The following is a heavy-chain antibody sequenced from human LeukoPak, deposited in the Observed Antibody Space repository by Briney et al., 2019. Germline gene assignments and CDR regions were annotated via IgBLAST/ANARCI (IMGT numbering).Heavy chain of an antibody. CDR3: ARNMWGDYYYYYMDV. J-gene: IGHJ6*03. CDR2: INHSGST. V-gene: IGHV4-34*01. Sequence: PSETLSLTCAVYGGSFSGYYWSWIRQPPGKGLEWIGEINHSGSTNYNPSLKSRVTISVDTSKNQFSLKLSSVTATDTAVYYCARNMWGDYYYYYMDVWGKGTTVTVSS. CDR1: GGSFSGYY. D-gene: IGHD2/OR15-2a*01.